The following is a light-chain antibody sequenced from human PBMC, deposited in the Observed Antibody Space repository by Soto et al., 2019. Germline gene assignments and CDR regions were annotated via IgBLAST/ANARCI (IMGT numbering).Light chain of an antibody. CDR1: QSISNY. Sequence: DIQMTQSPSSLSASVGDRVTITCRASQSISNYLNWYQQKPGRAPKLLIYAASSLQSGVPSRFSGSGSGTDFTLTISSLQPEDFATYSCQQSYSTPQTFGQGTKVEIK. V-gene: IGKV1-39*01. J-gene: IGKJ1*01. CDR2: AAS. CDR3: QQSYSTPQT.